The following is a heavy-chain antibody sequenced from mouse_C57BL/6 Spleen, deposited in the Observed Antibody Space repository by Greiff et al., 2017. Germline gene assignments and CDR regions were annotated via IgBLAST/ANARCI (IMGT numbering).Heavy chain of an antibody. V-gene: IGHV1-50*01. Sequence: VQLQQPGAELVKPGASVKLSCKASGYTFTSYWMQWVKQRPGQGLEWIGEIDPSDSYTNYNQKFKGKATLTVDTSSSTAYMQLSSLTSEDSAVYYCAREMARGLRRGFAYWGKGTPVTVSA. CDR2: IDPSDSYT. CDR3: AREMARGLRRGFAY. CDR1: GYTFTSYW. D-gene: IGHD2-4*01. J-gene: IGHJ3*01.